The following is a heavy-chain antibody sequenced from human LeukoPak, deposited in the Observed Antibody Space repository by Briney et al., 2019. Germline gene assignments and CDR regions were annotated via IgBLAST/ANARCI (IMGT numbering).Heavy chain of an antibody. V-gene: IGHV4-39*07. Sequence: SETLSLTCTVSGGSISSSSYYWGWIRQPPGKGLEWIRSIYYSGSTYYNPSLKSRVTISVDTSKNQFSLKLSSVTAADTDVYYCARDSRLYYDSSGYYYGVRGLDYWGQGNLVTVSS. CDR3: ARDSRLYYDSSGYYYGVRGLDY. CDR1: GGSISSSSYY. CDR2: IYYSGST. D-gene: IGHD3-22*01. J-gene: IGHJ4*02.